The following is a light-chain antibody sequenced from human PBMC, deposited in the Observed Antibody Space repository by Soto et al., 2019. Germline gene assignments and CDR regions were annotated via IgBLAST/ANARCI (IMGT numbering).Light chain of an antibody. CDR1: SSDVGGYEF. Sequence: VLNQPSSLSMSHGEWIAISFTGTSSDVGGYEFVSWYQQHPGKAPKLLISKVSNRPSGVSDRFSGSKSGNTASLTISGLQAEDEADYYCSSSISAYTFVFGSGPKVTVL. V-gene: IGLV2-14*01. CDR3: SSSISAYTFV. CDR2: KVS. J-gene: IGLJ1*01.